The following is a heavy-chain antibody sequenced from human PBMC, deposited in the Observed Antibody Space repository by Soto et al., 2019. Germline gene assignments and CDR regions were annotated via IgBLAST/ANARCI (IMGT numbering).Heavy chain of an antibody. CDR3: VREDGLVGSNSAVDY. CDR2: INGRSNYK. D-gene: IGHD1-26*01. CDR1: GFSFSTYN. Sequence: EVQVVESGGGLVKPGGALRLSCATSGFSFSTYNMNWVRQAPGKGLEWVSSINGRSNYKYYTDSVKGRFAISRDNPKNSLYLQMDSLLVADTAVYYCVREDGLVGSNSAVDYWGQGTLVTVSS. V-gene: IGHV3-21*02. J-gene: IGHJ4*02.